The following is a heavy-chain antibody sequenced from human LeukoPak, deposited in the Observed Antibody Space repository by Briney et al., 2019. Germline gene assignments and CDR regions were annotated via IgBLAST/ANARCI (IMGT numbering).Heavy chain of an antibody. Sequence: PGGSLRLSCAASGFTFRTYAMHWVRQAPGKGLEWVAVISYDGSNKRYADSVRGRFTISRDSSKNTLYLQMNTLRAEDSAVYYCARDRPLSAGGVIYYSYYGMDVWGQGTTVTVFS. CDR2: ISYDGSNK. CDR3: ARDRPLSAGGVIYYSYYGMDV. J-gene: IGHJ6*02. D-gene: IGHD3-16*01. CDR1: GFTFRTYA. V-gene: IGHV3-30-3*01.